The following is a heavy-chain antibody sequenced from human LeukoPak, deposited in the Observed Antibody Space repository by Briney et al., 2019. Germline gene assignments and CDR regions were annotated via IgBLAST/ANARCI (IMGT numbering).Heavy chain of an antibody. CDR3: AGESTRGWYYDYVWGSYRYGYFDY. D-gene: IGHD3-16*02. J-gene: IGHJ4*02. V-gene: IGHV4-59*01. CDR1: GGSISSYY. CDR2: IYYSGST. Sequence: PSETLSLTCTVSGGSISSYYWSWIRQPPGKGLEWIGYIYYSGSTNYNPSLKSRVTISVDTSKDQFSLKLSSVTAADTAVYYCAGESTRGWYYDYVWGSYRYGYFDYWGQGTLVTVSS.